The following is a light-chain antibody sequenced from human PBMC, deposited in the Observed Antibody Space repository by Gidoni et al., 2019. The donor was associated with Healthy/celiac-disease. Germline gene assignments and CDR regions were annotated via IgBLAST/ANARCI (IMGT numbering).Light chain of an antibody. V-gene: IGLV2-14*01. J-gene: IGLJ1*01. CDR2: EVS. CDR1: SSDVGGYNY. Sequence: QSALTQPASVSGSPGQSITISCTGTSSDVGGYNYISWYQQHPGKAPNLMIYEVSNRPSGVSNRFSGSTSGNSASLTISGLQAEDEADYYCSSYTSSSTNVFGTGTKVTVL. CDR3: SSYTSSSTNV.